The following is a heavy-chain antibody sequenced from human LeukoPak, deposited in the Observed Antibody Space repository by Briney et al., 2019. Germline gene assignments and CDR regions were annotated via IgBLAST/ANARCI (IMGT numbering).Heavy chain of an antibody. V-gene: IGHV3-30-3*01. CDR3: ARDTGGEIAVAGTGDY. CDR2: ISYDGSNK. CDR1: GFTFSSYA. D-gene: IGHD6-19*01. Sequence: PGRSLRLSCAASGFTFSSYAMHWVRQAPGKGLEWVAVISYDGSNKYYADSVKGRFTISRDNSKNTLYLQMNSLRAEDTAVYYCARDTGGEIAVAGTGDYWGQGTLVTVSS. J-gene: IGHJ4*02.